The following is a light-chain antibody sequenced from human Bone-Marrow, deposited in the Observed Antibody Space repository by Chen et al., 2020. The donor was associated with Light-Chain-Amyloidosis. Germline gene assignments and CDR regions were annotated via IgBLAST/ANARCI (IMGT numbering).Light chain of an antibody. CDR3: QVWDRSSDRPV. Sequence: SYVLTQPSSVSVAPGQTATIACGGNNIGATSVHWYQPTPGQAPLLFVYDDSDRPSGIPERLSGSNSGNTATLTISRVEAGDEADYYCQVWDRSSDRPVFGGGTKLTVL. V-gene: IGLV3-21*02. J-gene: IGLJ3*02. CDR1: NIGATS. CDR2: DDS.